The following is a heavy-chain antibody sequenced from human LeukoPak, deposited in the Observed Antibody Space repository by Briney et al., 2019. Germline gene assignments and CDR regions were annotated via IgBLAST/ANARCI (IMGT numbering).Heavy chain of an antibody. CDR3: ARVYFDRLLKGFDAFDI. V-gene: IGHV4-59*01. D-gene: IGHD3-9*01. J-gene: IGHJ3*02. CDR1: GDSISSYY. CDR2: IYYSGST. Sequence: PSETLSLTCTVSGDSISSYYWSWIRQPPGKGLEWIGYIYYSGSTNYNPSLKSRVTISVDTSKNQFSLKLSSVTAADTAVYYCARVYFDRLLKGFDAFDIWGQGTMVTVSS.